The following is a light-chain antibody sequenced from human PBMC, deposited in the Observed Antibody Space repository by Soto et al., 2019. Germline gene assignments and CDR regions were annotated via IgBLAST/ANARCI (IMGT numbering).Light chain of an antibody. Sequence: QSVLTQPPSASGTPGQRVTISCSGSSSNIGRYTVNWYQQLPGTAPTLLISTNNQRPAGVPDRFSGSKSGTSASLAISGLQSKDEADYYCAAWDDSLSAYVFGTGTKLTVL. V-gene: IGLV1-44*01. CDR3: AAWDDSLSAYV. J-gene: IGLJ1*01. CDR2: TNN. CDR1: SSNIGRYT.